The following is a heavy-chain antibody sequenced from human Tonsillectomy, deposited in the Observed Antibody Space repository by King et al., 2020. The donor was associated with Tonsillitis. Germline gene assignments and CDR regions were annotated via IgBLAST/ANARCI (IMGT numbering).Heavy chain of an antibody. V-gene: IGHV3-30*18. CDR2: ISYDGSNK. Sequence: VQLVESGGGVVQPGRSLRLSCAASGFTFSSYGTHWVRQAPGKGLEWVAGISYDGSNKYYADSVKGRFTISRDNSKNTLYLQMNSLRAEDTAVYYCAKEAQRVLDYWGQGTLVTVSS. J-gene: IGHJ4*02. CDR3: AKEAQRVLDY. CDR1: GFTFSSYG.